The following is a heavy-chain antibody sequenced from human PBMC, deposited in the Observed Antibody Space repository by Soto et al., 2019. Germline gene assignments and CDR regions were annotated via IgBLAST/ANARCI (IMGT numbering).Heavy chain of an antibody. Sequence: QVQLVQSGAEVKKPGASVKVSCKASGYTFTSYGISWVRQAAGQGLEWMGWISAYNGNTNYAQKLQGRVTMTTDTSTRTAYMELRSLRSDDTAVYYCASSNYDYVWGSYRLWGQGTLVTVSS. CDR2: ISAYNGNT. V-gene: IGHV1-18*01. CDR1: GYTFTSYG. D-gene: IGHD3-16*02. CDR3: ASSNYDYVWGSYRL. J-gene: IGHJ4*02.